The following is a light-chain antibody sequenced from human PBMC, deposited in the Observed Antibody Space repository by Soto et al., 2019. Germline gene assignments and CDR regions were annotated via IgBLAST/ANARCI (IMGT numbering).Light chain of an antibody. CDR2: DSS. CDR1: QSVSSY. CDR3: QQRSNWPPIT. J-gene: IGKJ5*01. Sequence: EIVLTQFPATLSLSPGDGATLSCRASQSVSSYLAWYQQRRGQAPRLLIYDSSNRATGIPARFSGSGSGTDFTLTISSLEPEDAAVYYCQQRSNWPPITFGQGTRLEIK. V-gene: IGKV3-11*01.